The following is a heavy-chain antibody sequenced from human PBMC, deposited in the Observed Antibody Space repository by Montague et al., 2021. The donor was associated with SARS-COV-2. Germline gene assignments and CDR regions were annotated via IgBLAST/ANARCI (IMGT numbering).Heavy chain of an antibody. CDR2: DDYSGLT. CDR3: AKDGEALAWGTFDI. Sequence: SETLSLTCTVSRDSISSHNYFWAWIRQPTGKGLEWIGSDDYSGLTFYNLSLQSRVTISVDTSKKQFSLKVNSVTAADTAVYYCAKDGEALAWGTFDIWGQGTMVTVSS. D-gene: IGHD3-10*01. V-gene: IGHV4-39*07. CDR1: RDSISSHNYF. J-gene: IGHJ3*02.